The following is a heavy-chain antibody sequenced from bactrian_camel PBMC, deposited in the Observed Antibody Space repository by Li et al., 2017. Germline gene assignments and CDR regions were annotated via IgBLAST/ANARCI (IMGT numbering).Heavy chain of an antibody. D-gene: IGHD2*01. V-gene: IGHV3S28*01. CDR3: AWITSTRTDFGY. CDR2: INNGGGST. J-gene: IGHJ6*01. CDR1: GFTFSSYD. Sequence: QVQLVESGGGLVRPGGSLRLSCAASGFTFSSYDMSWVRQAPGKGLEWVSHINNGGGSTYYADSVKGRFTISRDNAKNTLYLQMNSLKPEGTALYYCAWITSTRTDFGYWGQGTQVTVS.